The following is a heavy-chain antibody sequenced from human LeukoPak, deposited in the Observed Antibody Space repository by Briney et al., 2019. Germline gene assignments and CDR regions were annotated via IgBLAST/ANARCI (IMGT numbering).Heavy chain of an antibody. V-gene: IGHV1-69*01. CDR3: ARDYGSGMTTGYYGMDV. Sequence: GSSVKVSCKASGGTFSSYAISWVRQAPGQGLEWMGGIIPIFGTANYAQKFQGRVTITADESTSTAYMELSSLRSEDTAVYYCARDYGSGMTTGYYGMDVWGQGTTVTVSS. CDR1: GGTFSSYA. D-gene: IGHD3-10*01. CDR2: IIPIFGTA. J-gene: IGHJ6*02.